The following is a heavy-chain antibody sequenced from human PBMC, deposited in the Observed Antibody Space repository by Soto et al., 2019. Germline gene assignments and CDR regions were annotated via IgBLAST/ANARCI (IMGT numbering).Heavy chain of an antibody. V-gene: IGHV1-8*01. CDR2: MNPNSGNT. J-gene: IGHJ4*02. D-gene: IGHD3-3*01. CDR1: GYTFTSYD. Sequence: ASVKVSCKASGYTFTSYDINWVRQATGQGLEWMGWMNPNSGNTGYAQKFQGRVTMTRNTSISTAYMELSSLRSEDTAVYYCARGKITIFGVVIKPHDYWGQGTLVTV. CDR3: ARGKITIFGVVIKPHDY.